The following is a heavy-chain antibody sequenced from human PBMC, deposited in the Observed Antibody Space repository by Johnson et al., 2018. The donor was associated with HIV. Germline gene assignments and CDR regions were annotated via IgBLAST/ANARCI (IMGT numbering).Heavy chain of an antibody. V-gene: IGHV3-30*18. Sequence: QVQLVESGGGEVQPGRSLRLSCAASGFTFSDYGMHWVRQAPGKGLEWVTHISYDGANKYYSGSVRGRFTISRDNSRNTLNLQMDSLREDDTAVYYCAKDLDRELLALWAFHTWGQGTVVTVSS. J-gene: IGHJ3*02. CDR3: AKDLDRELLALWAFHT. CDR2: ISYDGANK. CDR1: GFTFSDYG. D-gene: IGHD2-8*02.